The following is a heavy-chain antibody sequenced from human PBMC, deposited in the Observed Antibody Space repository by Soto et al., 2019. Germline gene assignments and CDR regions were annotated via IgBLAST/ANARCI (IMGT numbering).Heavy chain of an antibody. V-gene: IGHV3-66*01. CDR2: IYSGGST. J-gene: IGHJ4*02. D-gene: IGHD3-10*01. Sequence: EVQLVESGGGLVQPGGSLRLSCAASGFTVSSNYMSWVRQAPGKGLEWVSVIYSGGSTYYADSVKGRFTISRDNSKNTLYLQMNSLSAEDTAVYYCARVTYYYGSGSYYFGYWGQGTLVTVSS. CDR3: ARVTYYYGSGSYYFGY. CDR1: GFTVSSNY.